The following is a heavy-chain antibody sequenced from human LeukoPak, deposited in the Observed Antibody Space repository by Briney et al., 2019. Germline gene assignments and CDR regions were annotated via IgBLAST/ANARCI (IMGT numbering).Heavy chain of an antibody. J-gene: IGHJ4*02. CDR3: AKDSEGGFDY. Sequence: GGSLRLSCAASGFTFRSYGMHWVRQAPGKGLEWVAVISYDGSNKYYADSVKGRFTISRDNSKNTLYLQMNSLRAEDTAVYYCAKDSEGGFDYWGQGTLVPVSS. CDR2: ISYDGSNK. V-gene: IGHV3-30*18. CDR1: GFTFRSYG. D-gene: IGHD3-16*01.